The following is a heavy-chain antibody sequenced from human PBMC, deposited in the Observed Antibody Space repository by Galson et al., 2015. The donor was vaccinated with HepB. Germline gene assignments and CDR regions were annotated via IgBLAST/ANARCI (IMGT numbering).Heavy chain of an antibody. D-gene: IGHD6-19*01. J-gene: IGHJ4*02. Sequence: SLRLSCAASGFTFDDYAMHWVRQAPGKGLEWVSGISWNSGSIGYADSVKGRFTISRDNAKNSLYLQMNSLRAEDTALYYCAKEGGLRIAVAGPIDYWGQGTLVTVSS. CDR2: ISWNSGSI. V-gene: IGHV3-9*01. CDR3: AKEGGLRIAVAGPIDY. CDR1: GFTFDDYA.